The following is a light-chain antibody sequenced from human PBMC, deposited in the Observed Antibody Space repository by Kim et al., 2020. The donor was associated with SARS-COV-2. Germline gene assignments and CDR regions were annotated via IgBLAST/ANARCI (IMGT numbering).Light chain of an antibody. CDR3: QQYNHWPA. CDR2: GAS. V-gene: IGKV3-15*01. Sequence: SVWPGGHANLPCRASQSYRGSLAWSQPRPGPAPTLLFYGASARATAVPARFSGSGSGTEFTLTVSSLQSEGFAVYYCQQYNHWPAFGRETELEN. CDR1: QSYRGS. J-gene: IGKJ4*01.